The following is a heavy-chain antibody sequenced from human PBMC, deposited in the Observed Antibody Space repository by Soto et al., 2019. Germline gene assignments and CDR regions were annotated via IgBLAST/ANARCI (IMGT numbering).Heavy chain of an antibody. CDR3: ARLIESYYYDSSGRAPIFDI. V-gene: IGHV1-69*01. Sequence: SVKVSCKASGGTFSSYAISWVRQAPVQGLEWMGGIIPIFGTANYAQKFQGRVTITADESTSTAYMELSSLRSEDTAVYYCARLIESYYYDSSGRAPIFDIWGQGTMVTVSS. J-gene: IGHJ3*02. D-gene: IGHD3-22*01. CDR2: IIPIFGTA. CDR1: GGTFSSYA.